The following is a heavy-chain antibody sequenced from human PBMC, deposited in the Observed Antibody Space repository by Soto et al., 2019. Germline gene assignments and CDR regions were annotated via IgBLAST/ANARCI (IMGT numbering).Heavy chain of an antibody. CDR1: GGTFSSYA. CDR3: ARERYDSGSYYPGRSPLDY. V-gene: IGHV1-69*13. Sequence: SVKVSCKASGGTFSSYAISWVRQAPGQGLEWMGGIIPIFGTANYAQKFQGRVTITADESTSTAYMELSSLRSEDTAVYYCARERYDSGSYYPGRSPLDYWGQGTLVTVS. J-gene: IGHJ4*02. D-gene: IGHD3-10*01. CDR2: IIPIFGTA.